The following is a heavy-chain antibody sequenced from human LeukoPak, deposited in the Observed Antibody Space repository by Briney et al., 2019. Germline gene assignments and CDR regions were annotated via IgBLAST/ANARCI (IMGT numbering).Heavy chain of an antibody. Sequence: PSETLSHTCAVYGGSFSDYYWGWIRQPPGKGLEWIGEITHSGSSDYNPSLKSRVTISVDTSKNQFSLKLRSVTAADTAVYYCARYRSSGYVGQWGQGTLVTVSP. CDR2: ITHSGSS. J-gene: IGHJ4*02. CDR1: GGSFSDYY. CDR3: ARYRSSGYVGQ. V-gene: IGHV4-34*01. D-gene: IGHD3-22*01.